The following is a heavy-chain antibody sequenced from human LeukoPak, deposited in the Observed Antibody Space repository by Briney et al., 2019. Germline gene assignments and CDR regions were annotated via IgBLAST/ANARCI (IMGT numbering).Heavy chain of an antibody. CDR2: INTDGSST. Sequence: GGSLRLSCAASGFTFSSYWMHWVRHAPGKGLVWVSRINTDGSSTSYADSVKGRFTISRDNAKNTLYLQMNSLRAEDPAVYYWGKGIAAPLPHWGYWGQGTLVTVSS. CDR3: GKGIAAPLPHWGY. V-gene: IGHV3-74*01. J-gene: IGHJ4*02. D-gene: IGHD6-13*01. CDR1: GFTFSSYW.